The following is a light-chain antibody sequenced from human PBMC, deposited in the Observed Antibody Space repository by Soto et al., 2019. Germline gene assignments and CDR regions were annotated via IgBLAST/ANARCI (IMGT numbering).Light chain of an antibody. CDR1: QSSTNR. J-gene: IGKJ1*01. V-gene: IGKV1-5*01. CDR3: QHYKMYSPWT. CDR2: DAL. Sequence: DIQMTQSPSTLSASVGDRVAITCRASQSSTNRLAWYQLKPGKAPKVLIYDALDLESGVPSRFSGSGYGTDFTLTISCLQPEDFATYYCQHYKMYSPWTFGQGTKV.